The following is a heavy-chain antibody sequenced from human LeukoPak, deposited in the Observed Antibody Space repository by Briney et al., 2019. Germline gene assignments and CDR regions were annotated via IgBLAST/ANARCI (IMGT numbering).Heavy chain of an antibody. CDR2: ISYDGSNK. D-gene: IGHD6-19*01. J-gene: IGHJ3*02. Sequence: PGGSLRLSCAASGFTFSSYGMHWVRQAPGKGLEWVAVISYDGSNKYYADSVKGRFTISRDNSKNTLYLQMNSLRAEDTAVYYCAKGGSSGWSLDAFDIWGQGTMVTVSS. CDR1: GFTFSSYG. CDR3: AKGGSSGWSLDAFDI. V-gene: IGHV3-30*18.